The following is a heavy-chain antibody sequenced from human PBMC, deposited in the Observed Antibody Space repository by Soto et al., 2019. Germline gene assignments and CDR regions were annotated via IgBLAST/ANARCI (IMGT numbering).Heavy chain of an antibody. J-gene: IGHJ4*02. Sequence: PGGSLRLSCAASGFTFSSYAMHWVRQAPGKGLEWVAVISYDGSNKYYADSVKGRFTISRDNSKNTLYLQMNSLRAEDTAVYYCARDTGEPGSSFSYYFDYWGQGTLVTVSS. V-gene: IGHV3-30-3*01. CDR2: ISYDGSNK. D-gene: IGHD6-13*01. CDR1: GFTFSSYA. CDR3: ARDTGEPGSSFSYYFDY.